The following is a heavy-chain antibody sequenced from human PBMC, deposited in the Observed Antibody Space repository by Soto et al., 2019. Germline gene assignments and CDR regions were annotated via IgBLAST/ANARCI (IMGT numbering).Heavy chain of an antibody. CDR3: ATGQLIYDHIWGRYRIDDVGFDY. CDR2: IKTKIEGGTT. CDR1: GFSLSNAW. Sequence: EVQLVESGGGLVKPGWSLRLSCAASGFSLSNAWMSWVRQAPGKGLEWVGRIKTKIEGGTTDYAAPEKGSFTISRDDSVGTLLLQTSSLKTEDPAAYYCATGQLIYDHIWGRYRIDDVGFDYWGQGTPVTVSS. J-gene: IGHJ4*02. V-gene: IGHV3-15*01. D-gene: IGHD3-16*02.